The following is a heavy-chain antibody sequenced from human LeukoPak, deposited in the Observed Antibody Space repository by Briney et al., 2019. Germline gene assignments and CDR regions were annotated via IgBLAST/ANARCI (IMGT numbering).Heavy chain of an antibody. CDR2: ISAYNGNT. CDR1: GYTFTSYG. J-gene: IGHJ1*01. D-gene: IGHD3-10*01. CDR3: ARDNYYGSGSYYNSYFQH. Sequence: GASVKVSCKASGYTFTSYGISWVRQAPGQGLEWMGWISAYNGNTNYAQKLQGRVTMTTDTSTSTAYKELRSLRSDDTAVYYCARDNYYGSGSYYNSYFQHWGQGTLVTVSS. V-gene: IGHV1-18*01.